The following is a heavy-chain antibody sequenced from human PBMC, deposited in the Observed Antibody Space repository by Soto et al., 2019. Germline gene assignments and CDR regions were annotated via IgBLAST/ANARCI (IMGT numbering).Heavy chain of an antibody. V-gene: IGHV6-1*01. D-gene: IGHD1-1*01. CDR2: TYYKSQWYY. CDR1: GDSVPSHNAA. J-gene: IGHJ4*02. CDR3: TRDLVVRYNRIDNHFDS. Sequence: PSQTLSLTCVISGDSVPSHNAAWNWVRQSPSRGLEWLGRTYYKSQWYYDYADFVKSRITISPDTSKNQFSLHLSSVTPEDSAVYFCTRDLVVRYNRIDNHFDSWGQGTLVTVSS.